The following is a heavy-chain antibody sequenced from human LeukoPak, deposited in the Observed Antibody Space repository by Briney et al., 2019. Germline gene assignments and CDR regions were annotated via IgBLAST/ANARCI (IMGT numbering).Heavy chain of an antibody. J-gene: IGHJ3*02. V-gene: IGHV4-34*09. CDR2: INHSGST. CDR3: ARDRATADSHAFDI. D-gene: IGHD3-22*01. Sequence: SETLSLTCAVYGGSFSGYYWSWIRQPPGKGLEWIGEINHSGSTYYNPSLKSRVTISVDTSKNQFSLKLSSVTAADTAVYYCARDRATADSHAFDIWGQGTMVTVSS. CDR1: GGSFSGYY.